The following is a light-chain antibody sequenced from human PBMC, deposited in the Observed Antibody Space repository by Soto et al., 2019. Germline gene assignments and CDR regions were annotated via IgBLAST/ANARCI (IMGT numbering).Light chain of an antibody. J-gene: IGKJ5*01. CDR1: QGISSY. CDR3: QQLNTLPFT. CDR2: SAS. V-gene: IGKV1-9*01. Sequence: DIQLTQSPSFLSASVGDRVTITCRASQGISSYLVWYQQKPGKAPKNLIYSASTLQSGVPSRFSGSGSGTEFTLTISGLLPEDFATYHCQQLNTLPFTFGQGTRLEIK.